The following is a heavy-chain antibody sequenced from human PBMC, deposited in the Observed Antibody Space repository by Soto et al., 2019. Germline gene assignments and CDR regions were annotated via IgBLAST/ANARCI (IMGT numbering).Heavy chain of an antibody. CDR3: AKVEQHLVHQDYYYVMAV. Sequence: GGYLRLSCAASGFTFSSYAMSWVRQAPGKGLEWVSAISGSGGSTYYADSVKGRFTISRDNSKNTLYLQMNSLRAEDTAVYYCAKVEQHLVHQDYYYVMAVCGQRSTVIVSS. CDR1: GFTFSSYA. J-gene: IGHJ6*02. V-gene: IGHV3-23*01. D-gene: IGHD6-13*01. CDR2: ISGSGGST.